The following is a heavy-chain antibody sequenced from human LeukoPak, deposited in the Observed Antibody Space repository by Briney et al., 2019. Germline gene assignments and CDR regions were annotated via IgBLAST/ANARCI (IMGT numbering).Heavy chain of an antibody. Sequence: PGGSLRLSCAASGFTFSSYAMHWVRQAPGKGLEWVAVISYDGSNKYYADSVKGRFTISRDNSKNTLYLQTNSLRAEDTAVYYCARDSLKWELPIHFDYWGQGTLVTVSS. CDR3: ARDSLKWELPIHFDY. J-gene: IGHJ4*02. D-gene: IGHD1-26*01. CDR2: ISYDGSNK. V-gene: IGHV3-30-3*01. CDR1: GFTFSSYA.